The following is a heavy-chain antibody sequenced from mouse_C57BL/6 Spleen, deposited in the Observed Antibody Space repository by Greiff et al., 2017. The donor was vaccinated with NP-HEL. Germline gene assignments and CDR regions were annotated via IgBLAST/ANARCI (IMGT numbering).Heavy chain of an antibody. CDR3: AAYYTSGAY. CDR2: IDPSDSYT. D-gene: IGHD2-12*01. CDR1: GYTFTSYW. V-gene: IGHV1-69*01. J-gene: IGHJ3*01. Sequence: VQLQQPGAELVMPGASVKLSCKASGYTFTSYWMHWVKQRPGQGLEWIGEIDPSDSYTNYNQKFKGKSTLTVDKSSSTAYMQLSSLTSEDSAVYYCAAYYTSGAYWGQGTLVTVSA.